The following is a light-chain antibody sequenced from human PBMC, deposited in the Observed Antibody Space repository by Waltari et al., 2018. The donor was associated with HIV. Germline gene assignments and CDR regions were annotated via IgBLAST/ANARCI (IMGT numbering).Light chain of an antibody. J-gene: IGLJ2*01. CDR3: QVWVNSLTVAVI. Sequence: SYALTQPPSVSVAPGKTARITCGGNTIGSMTVHWYQQKPGQAPVLVIFDDTDRPSEIPERFSGSNSGDTATLTISRVEVGDEADYYCQVWVNSLTVAVIFGGGTKLTVL. V-gene: IGLV3-21*04. CDR1: TIGSMT. CDR2: DDT.